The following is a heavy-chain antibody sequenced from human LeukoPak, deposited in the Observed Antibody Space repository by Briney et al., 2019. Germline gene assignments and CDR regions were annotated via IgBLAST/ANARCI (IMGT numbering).Heavy chain of an antibody. J-gene: IGHJ4*02. V-gene: IGHV3-23*01. CDR3: AKRVSSGWSSQKDY. Sequence: PGGSLTPVCAASGFTFSCYPMRWLPQPPGKGLESVSAISDSGGSTYYADSVKGRFTISRDNSKNTLYLQMNSLRAEDTAVYYCAKRVSSGWSSQKDYWVQGTLVTVSS. CDR1: GFTFSCYP. CDR2: ISDSGGST. D-gene: IGHD6-19*01.